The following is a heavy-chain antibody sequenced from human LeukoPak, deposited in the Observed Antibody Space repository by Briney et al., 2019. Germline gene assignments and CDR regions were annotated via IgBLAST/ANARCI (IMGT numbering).Heavy chain of an antibody. Sequence: ASVKVSCKASAYTFTDYYIHWVRQAPGQGLEWMGWNNPTSGDTNYVQKFQGRVTMTRDTSISTAYMELSSMRSDDTAVYYCARGDGHGPARRAFDIWGQGTMVTVSS. J-gene: IGHJ3*02. CDR3: ARGDGHGPARRAFDI. D-gene: IGHD5-24*01. V-gene: IGHV1-2*02. CDR1: AYTFTDYY. CDR2: NNPTSGDT.